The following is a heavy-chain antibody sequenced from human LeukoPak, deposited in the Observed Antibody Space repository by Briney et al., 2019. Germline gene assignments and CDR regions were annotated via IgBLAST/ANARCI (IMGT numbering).Heavy chain of an antibody. D-gene: IGHD2-15*01. CDR2: ISYDGSNK. Sequence: GGSLRLSCAASGFTFSSYAMHWVRQAPGKGLEWVAVISYDGSNKYYADSVKGRFTISRDNSKNTLYLQMNSLRAEDTAVYYCARGAWKGYCSGGSCYALLNLDVWGKGTTVTVSS. CDR1: GFTFSSYA. V-gene: IGHV3-30*01. J-gene: IGHJ6*04. CDR3: ARGAWKGYCSGGSCYALLNLDV.